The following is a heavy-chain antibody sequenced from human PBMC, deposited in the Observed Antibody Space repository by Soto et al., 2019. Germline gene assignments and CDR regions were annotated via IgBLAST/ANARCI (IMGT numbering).Heavy chain of an antibody. J-gene: IGHJ4*02. CDR1: GFTFSSYS. CDR3: ARDPSVGRAAASTF. CDR2: ISSSSSYI. Sequence: EVQLVESGGGLVKPGGSLRLSCAASGFTFSSYSMNWVRQAPGKGLEWVSSISSSSSYIYYADSVKGRFTISRDNAKNSLYLQMNSLRAEDTAVYYCARDPSVGRAAASTFWGQGTLVTVSS. D-gene: IGHD6-13*01. V-gene: IGHV3-21*01.